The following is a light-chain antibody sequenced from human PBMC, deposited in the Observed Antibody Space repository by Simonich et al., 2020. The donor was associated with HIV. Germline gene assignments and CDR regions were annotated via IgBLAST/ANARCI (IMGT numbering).Light chain of an antibody. CDR1: SSNIGSNY. J-gene: IGLJ3*02. V-gene: IGLV1-47*01. CDR3: ASWDDSLSGWV. CDR2: RNN. Sequence: QSVLTQPPSVSGTPGQRVTISCSGSSSNIGSNYVYWYQQFPGMAPKLLIFRNNPRPSGVPDRFSGSKSGTSASLTISGLRSEDEADYYCASWDDSLSGWVFGGGTKLTVL.